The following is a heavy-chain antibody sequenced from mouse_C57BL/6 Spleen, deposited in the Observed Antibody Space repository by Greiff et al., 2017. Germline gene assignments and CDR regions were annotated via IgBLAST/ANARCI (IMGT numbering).Heavy chain of an antibody. CDR3: ARSLITTVVADYFDD. D-gene: IGHD1-1*01. CDR2: IDPNSGGT. CDR1: GYTFTSYW. Sequence: QVQLQQPGAELVKPGASVKLSCKASGYTFTSYWMHWVKQRPGRGLEWIGRIDPNSGGTKYNEKFKSKATLTVDKPSSTAYMQLSSLTSEDSAVYYCARSLITTVVADYFDDWGQGTTLTVSS. J-gene: IGHJ2*01. V-gene: IGHV1-72*01.